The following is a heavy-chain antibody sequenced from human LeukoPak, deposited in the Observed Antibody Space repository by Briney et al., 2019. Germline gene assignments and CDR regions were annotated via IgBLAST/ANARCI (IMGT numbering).Heavy chain of an antibody. CDR2: IYHSGST. CDR3: ARADEYYYDNSGYYSDPYFDY. J-gene: IGHJ4*02. CDR1: GYSISSGYY. Sequence: SETLSLTCSVSGYSISSGYYWGWIRQPPGKGLEWIGSIYHSGSTHYRPSLKSRVTISVDTAKNQFSLRLSSVTAADTAVYYCARADEYYYDNSGYYSDPYFDYWGQGTLFTVSS. D-gene: IGHD3-22*01. V-gene: IGHV4-38-2*02.